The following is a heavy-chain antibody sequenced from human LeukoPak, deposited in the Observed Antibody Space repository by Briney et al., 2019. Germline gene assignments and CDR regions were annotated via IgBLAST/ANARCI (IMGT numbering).Heavy chain of an antibody. CDR1: GFTFVHYG. CDR2: ISYNGNKK. D-gene: IGHD2-2*03. Sequence: GGSLRLSCAASGFTFVHYGFHWVRQAPGKALEWVAFISYNGNKKYGDSVKGRFTISRDNSKNTLYLQMNGLRPEDTAVYYCARDPLDISRRANAFDVWGQGTMVTVSS. CDR3: ARDPLDISRRANAFDV. V-gene: IGHV3-30*03. J-gene: IGHJ3*01.